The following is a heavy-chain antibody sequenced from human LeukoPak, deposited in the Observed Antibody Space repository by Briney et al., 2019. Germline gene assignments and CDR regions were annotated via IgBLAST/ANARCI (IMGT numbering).Heavy chain of an antibody. J-gene: IGHJ4*02. Sequence: PGGSLRLSCAASGFTFSDYYMSWLRQAPGKGLEWVSAISGSGGSTYYADSVKGRFTISRDNSKNTLYLQMNSLRAEDTAVYYCANGGETRYFDYWGQGTLVTVSS. CDR2: ISGSGGST. V-gene: IGHV3-23*01. CDR1: GFTFSDYY. D-gene: IGHD3-16*01. CDR3: ANGGETRYFDY.